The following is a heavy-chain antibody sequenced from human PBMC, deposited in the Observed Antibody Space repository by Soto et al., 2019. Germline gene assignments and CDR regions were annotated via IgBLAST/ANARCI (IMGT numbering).Heavy chain of an antibody. J-gene: IGHJ6*02. CDR2: IYYTGST. CDR1: GGSVNSDSHN. Sequence: PSETLSLTCTVSGGSVNSDSHNWSWIRQPPGKGLEWIGYIYYTGSTYYNPSLKSRVTISVDTSKNQFSLKLSSVTAADTAVYYCARISTILRFLEWLYYGMDVWGQGTTVTVSS. D-gene: IGHD3-3*01. V-gene: IGHV4-61*01. CDR3: ARISTILRFLEWLYYGMDV.